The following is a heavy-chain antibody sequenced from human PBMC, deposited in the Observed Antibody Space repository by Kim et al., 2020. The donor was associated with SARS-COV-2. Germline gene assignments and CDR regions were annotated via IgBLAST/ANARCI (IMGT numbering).Heavy chain of an antibody. J-gene: IGHJ6*02. Sequence: SETLSLTCTVSGGSVSSGSYYWSWIRQPPGKGLEWIGYIYYSGNTNYSPSLKSRVTISVDTSKNQFSLKLSSVTAADTAVYYCARVEWATSGYYGMDVWGQGTTVTVSS. CDR2: IYYSGNT. CDR3: ARVEWATSGYYGMDV. V-gene: IGHV4-61*01. CDR1: GGSVSSGSYY. D-gene: IGHD3-3*01.